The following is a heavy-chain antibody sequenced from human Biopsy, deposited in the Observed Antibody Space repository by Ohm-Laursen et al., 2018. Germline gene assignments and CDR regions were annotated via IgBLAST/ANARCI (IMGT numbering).Heavy chain of an antibody. Sequence: SLRLSCAASGFTFSSYAMSWVRQAPGKGLEWVSTINSSGGSTYYVDSVKGRFTISRDNSKNTLYLQMNSLRAEDTAVYYCAKEEPAQGYDFWSGHYYYFDYWGQGTLVTVSS. D-gene: IGHD3-3*01. CDR2: INSSGGST. CDR1: GFTFSSYA. J-gene: IGHJ4*01. CDR3: AKEEPAQGYDFWSGHYYYFDY. V-gene: IGHV3-23*01.